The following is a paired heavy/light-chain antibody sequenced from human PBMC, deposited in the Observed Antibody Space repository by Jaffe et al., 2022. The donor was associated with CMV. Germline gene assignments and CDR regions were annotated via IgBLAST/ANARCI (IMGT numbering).Light chain of an antibody. CDR3: SSWDDSLSGWV. Sequence: QSVLTQPPSASGTPGQRVTISCSGSTSNIGSLYVFWYQQLPGTAPRLLIQRNNQRPSGVSDRFSGSKSGTSASLAISGLRPEDEADYYCSSWDDSLSGWVFGGGTKLTVL. J-gene: IGLJ3*02. V-gene: IGLV1-47*01. CDR1: TSNIGSLY. CDR2: RNN.
Heavy chain of an antibody. J-gene: IGHJ6*02. CDR2: IYWNDDK. D-gene: IGHD6-25*01. CDR1: GLSLSSNGLS. V-gene: IGHV2-5*04. Sequence: QITLKESGPLLVKPTQTLTLTCSLYGLSLSSNGLSVSWIRQPPGKGLEWLALIYWNDDKRFNPSLKRRLTITKDTSKNQVTLTMNTMDPADTGTYYCVRGRQVYGMEVWDQGTTVTVSS. CDR3: VRGRQVYGMEV.